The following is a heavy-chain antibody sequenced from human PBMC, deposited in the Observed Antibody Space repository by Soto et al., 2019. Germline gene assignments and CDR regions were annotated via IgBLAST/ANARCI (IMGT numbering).Heavy chain of an antibody. Sequence: ASVKVSCKASGYTFTSYAMHWVRQAPGQRLEWMGWINAGNGNTKYSQKFQGRVTITRDTSASTAYMELSSLRSEDTAVYYCARGNPPKLLWFGELSEAYFDYWGQGTLVTVSS. CDR1: GYTFTSYA. V-gene: IGHV1-3*01. CDR2: INAGNGNT. J-gene: IGHJ4*02. D-gene: IGHD3-10*01. CDR3: ARGNPPKLLWFGELSEAYFDY.